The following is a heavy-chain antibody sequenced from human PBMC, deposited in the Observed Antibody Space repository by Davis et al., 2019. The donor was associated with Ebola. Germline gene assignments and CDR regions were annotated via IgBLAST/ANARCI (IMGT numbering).Heavy chain of an antibody. D-gene: IGHD1-26*01. CDR2: LGTSADT. CDR1: GFSVSESY. V-gene: IGHV3-53*01. J-gene: IGHJ3*02. Sequence: PGGSLRLSCAAFGFSVSESYMTWVRQAPGKGLEWVSTLGTSADTYYADSVKGRFTISRDNSKNTLYLQMNGLRVEDTAIYYCAKDTSNIWFDIWGQGTMVTVSS. CDR3: AKDTSNIWFDI.